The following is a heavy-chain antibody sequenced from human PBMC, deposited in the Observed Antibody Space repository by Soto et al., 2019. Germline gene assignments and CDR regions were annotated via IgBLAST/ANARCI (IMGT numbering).Heavy chain of an antibody. Sequence: QVQLVQSGAEVKXXGXXXKVSCKAXGXSFXRHYMHWVRQAPGQGLEWMGTIFPGGVNIAYAQKFEGRVTMTKDTTTSTVYMELNSLTSEDTAVYYXXXXXXXXXXXXWFDPWGQGTLVTVSS. CDR2: IFPGGVNI. V-gene: IGHV1-46*01. CDR1: GXSFXRHY. J-gene: IGHJ5*02. CDR3: XXXXXXXXXXXWFDP.